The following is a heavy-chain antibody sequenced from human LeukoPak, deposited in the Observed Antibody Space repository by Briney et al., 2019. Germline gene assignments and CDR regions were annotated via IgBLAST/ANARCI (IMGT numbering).Heavy chain of an antibody. J-gene: IGHJ5*02. CDR3: ARHGTWVFDP. D-gene: IGHD6-13*01. CDR2: IYHSGST. Sequence: SQTLSLTCAVSGGSISSGGYSWSWIRQPPGKGLEWIGYIYHSGSTYYNPSLKSRVTISVDTSKNQFSLKLSSVTAADTAVYYCARHGTWVFDPWGQGTLVTVSS. V-gene: IGHV4-30-2*03. CDR1: GGSISSGGYS.